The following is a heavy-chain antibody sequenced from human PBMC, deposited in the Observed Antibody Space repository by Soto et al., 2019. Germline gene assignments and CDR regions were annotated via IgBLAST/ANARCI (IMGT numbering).Heavy chain of an antibody. CDR3: ARRRDPSTSQYSDFEN. Sequence: EVELLESGGGLVQPGGSLRLSCAASGFIINNYAMYWVRQAPGKGLQCVSAVSYSGKTYYADSVKGRFTVSKDNSNNMLHLQMNGLRAEDTGVYYCARRRDPSTSQYSDFENWGQGTLLTVSS. CDR1: GFIINNYA. D-gene: IGHD2-2*01. CDR2: VSYSGKT. J-gene: IGHJ4*02. V-gene: IGHV3-23*01.